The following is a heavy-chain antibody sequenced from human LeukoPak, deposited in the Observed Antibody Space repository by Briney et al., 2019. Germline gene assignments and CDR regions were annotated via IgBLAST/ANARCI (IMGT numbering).Heavy chain of an antibody. D-gene: IGHD6-13*01. J-gene: IGHJ4*02. Sequence: SETLSLTWTVSSHSITNNYFGWIRQSPGKGLEWIGSIYYSGSTYYNPSLKSRVTISVDTSKNQFSLKLSSVTAADTAVYYCARDGVAGADSWGQGTLVTVSS. CDR1: SHSITNNYF. CDR2: IYYSGST. CDR3: ARDGVAGADS. V-gene: IGHV4-38-2*02.